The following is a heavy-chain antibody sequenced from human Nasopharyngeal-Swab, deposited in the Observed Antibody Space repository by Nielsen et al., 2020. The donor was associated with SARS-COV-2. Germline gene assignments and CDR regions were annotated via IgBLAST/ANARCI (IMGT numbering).Heavy chain of an antibody. Sequence: ASVKVSCKASGYTFTSYGISWVRQAPGQGLEWMGWISVYNGNTNYAQKLQGRVTMTTDTSTSTAYMELRSLRSDDTAVYYCARDVGQLGMEENYYYYGMDVWGQGTTVTVSS. V-gene: IGHV1-18*01. CDR1: GYTFTSYG. CDR2: ISVYNGNT. J-gene: IGHJ6*02. CDR3: ARDVGQLGMEENYYYYGMDV. D-gene: IGHD7-27*01.